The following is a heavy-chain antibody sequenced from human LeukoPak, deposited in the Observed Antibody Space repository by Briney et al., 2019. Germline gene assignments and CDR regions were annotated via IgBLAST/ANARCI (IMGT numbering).Heavy chain of an antibody. J-gene: IGHJ4*02. Sequence: GGSLRLSGAASGVTFSSHFMHWVRRAPGKGLEWVAVVSDDGSAKYYADSVRGRFAISRDNSKNTLSLQMNSLRPEDTAVYYCATDSLAAPGDLDHWGQGTLVTVSS. CDR3: ATDSLAAPGDLDH. V-gene: IGHV3-30*01. CDR2: VSDDGSAK. D-gene: IGHD6-25*01. CDR1: GVTFSSHF.